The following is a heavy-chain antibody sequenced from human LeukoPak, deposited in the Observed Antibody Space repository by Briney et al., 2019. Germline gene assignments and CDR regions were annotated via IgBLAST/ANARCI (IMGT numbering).Heavy chain of an antibody. CDR2: INAGNGNT. D-gene: IGHD1-26*01. CDR1: GYTFTSYA. J-gene: IGHJ4*02. Sequence: ASVKVSCKASGYTFTSYAMHWVRQAPGQSLEWMGWINAGNGNTKYSQKFQGRVTITRDTSASTAYMELSSLRSEDTTVYYCARATSVGAGGLGFWGQGTLVTVSS. V-gene: IGHV1-3*01. CDR3: ARATSVGAGGLGF.